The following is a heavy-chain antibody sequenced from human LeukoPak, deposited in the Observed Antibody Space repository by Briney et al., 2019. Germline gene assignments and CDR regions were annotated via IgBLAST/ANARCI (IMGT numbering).Heavy chain of an antibody. CDR2: ISWNSGSI. D-gene: IGHD4-17*01. CDR1: GFTFDDYA. J-gene: IGHJ2*01. V-gene: IGHV3-9*01. CDR3: AKDAATVTTRGPWYFDL. Sequence: GGSLRLSCAASGFTFDDYAMHWVRQAPGKGLEWVSGISWNSGSIGYADSVKGRFTISRDNSKNTLYLQMNSLRAEDTAVYYCAKDAATVTTRGPWYFDLWGRGTLVTVSS.